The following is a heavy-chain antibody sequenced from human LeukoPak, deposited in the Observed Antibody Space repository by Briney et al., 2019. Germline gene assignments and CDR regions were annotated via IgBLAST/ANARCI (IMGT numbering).Heavy chain of an antibody. Sequence: HPGGSLRLSCAASGFNFSTYGMSWVRQAPGKGLEWVSLVSGSGGSTYYGDSVKGRFTISRDNSKNTLYLQMNSLRAEDTAVYYCARDYYGSGSSFDPWGQGTLVTVSS. CDR2: VSGSGGST. V-gene: IGHV3-23*01. CDR3: ARDYYGSGSSFDP. J-gene: IGHJ5*02. CDR1: GFNFSTYG. D-gene: IGHD3-10*01.